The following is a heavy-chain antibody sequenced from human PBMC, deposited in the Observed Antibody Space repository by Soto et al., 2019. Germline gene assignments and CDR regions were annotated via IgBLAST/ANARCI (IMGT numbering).Heavy chain of an antibody. CDR1: GGTFSSYT. J-gene: IGHJ4*02. V-gene: IGHV1-69*02. CDR2: IIPILGIA. D-gene: IGHD4-17*01. Sequence: ASVKVSCKASGGTFSSYTISWVRQAPGQGLEWMGRIIPILGIANYAQKFQGRVTITADKSTSTAYMELSSLRSEDTAVYYCAREHGDSLLNFDYWGQGTLVTVSS. CDR3: AREHGDSLLNFDY.